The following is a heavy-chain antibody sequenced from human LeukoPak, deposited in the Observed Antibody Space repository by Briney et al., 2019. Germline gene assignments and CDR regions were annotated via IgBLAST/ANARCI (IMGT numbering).Heavy chain of an antibody. Sequence: GASVKVSCKASGYSFTSYGISWVRQAPGQGLEWMGWISAYNGNTNYAQKLRGRVTMTTDTSTSTAYMELRSLRSDDTAVYYCARDKGDTMVRGVIHFDYWGQGTLVTVSS. CDR1: GYSFTSYG. J-gene: IGHJ4*02. V-gene: IGHV1-18*01. CDR3: ARDKGDTMVRGVIHFDY. CDR2: ISAYNGNT. D-gene: IGHD3-10*01.